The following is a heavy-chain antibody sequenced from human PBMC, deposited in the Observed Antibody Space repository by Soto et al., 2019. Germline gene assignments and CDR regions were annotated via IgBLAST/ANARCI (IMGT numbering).Heavy chain of an antibody. Sequence: GASVKVSCKVSGYTLTELSMHWVRQAPGKGLEWMGGFDPEDGETIYAQKFQGRVTMTEDTSTDTAYMELSSPRSEDTAVYYCATRCSSTSCYLENFDYWGQGTLVTVSS. V-gene: IGHV1-24*01. CDR3: ATRCSSTSCYLENFDY. CDR2: FDPEDGET. D-gene: IGHD2-2*01. J-gene: IGHJ4*02. CDR1: GYTLTELS.